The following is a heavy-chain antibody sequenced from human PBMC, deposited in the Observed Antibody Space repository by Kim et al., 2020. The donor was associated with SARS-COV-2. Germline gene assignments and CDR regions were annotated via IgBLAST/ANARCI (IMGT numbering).Heavy chain of an antibody. D-gene: IGHD5-18*01. CDR2: IAYDGSYQ. J-gene: IGHJ4*02. CDR1: GFTFSKYG. Sequence: GGSLRLSCVDSGFTFSKYGMHWVRQAPDKGLEWLAVIAYDGSYQKYADSVKGRFTISRDNSKNTAYLEVSSLRPDDTAMYYCAQGDSFQGDWGQGTLVTVSS. CDR3: AQGDSFQGD. V-gene: IGHV3-30*18.